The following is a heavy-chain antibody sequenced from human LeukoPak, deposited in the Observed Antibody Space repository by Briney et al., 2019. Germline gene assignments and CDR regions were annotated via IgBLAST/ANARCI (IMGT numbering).Heavy chain of an antibody. J-gene: IGHJ4*02. CDR3: ARPYSGIYLTDY. D-gene: IGHD1-26*01. CDR1: GYTFTGYY. V-gene: IGHV1-2*02. Sequence: ASVKVSCKASGYTFTGYYMHWVRQAPGQGLEWMGWINPNSGGTNYAQKFQGRVTMTRDTSISTAYMELSRLRSDDTAVYYCARPYSGIYLTDYWGQGTLVTVSS. CDR2: INPNSGGT.